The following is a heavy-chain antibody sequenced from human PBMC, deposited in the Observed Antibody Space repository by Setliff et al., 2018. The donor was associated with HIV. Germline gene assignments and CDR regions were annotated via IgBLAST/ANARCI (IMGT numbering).Heavy chain of an antibody. Sequence: SVKVSCKASGVTFRRFAFSWVRQAPGQGLEWMGGIIPMFGTTNYAQKFQGRVTITADTSTDTSYMELSSLRSEDTAVYYCATGAETYSSSWEAYYMDVWGKGTTVTVSS. V-gene: IGHV1-69*06. CDR3: ATGAETYSSSWEAYYMDV. CDR1: GVTFRRFA. J-gene: IGHJ6*03. D-gene: IGHD6-13*01. CDR2: IIPMFGTT.